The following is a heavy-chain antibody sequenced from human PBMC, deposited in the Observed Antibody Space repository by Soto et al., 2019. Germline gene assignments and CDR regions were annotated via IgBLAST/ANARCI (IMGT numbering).Heavy chain of an antibody. D-gene: IGHD3-3*01. CDR1: GGSFSGYY. Sequence: SETLSLTCAVYGGSFSGYYWSWIRQPPGKGLEWIGEINHSGSTNYNPSLKSRVTISVDTSKNQFSLKLSSVTAADTAVYYCARVPHSYYDFWSGTKSYFDYWGQGTLVTVSS. J-gene: IGHJ4*02. V-gene: IGHV4-34*01. CDR3: ARVPHSYYDFWSGTKSYFDY. CDR2: INHSGST.